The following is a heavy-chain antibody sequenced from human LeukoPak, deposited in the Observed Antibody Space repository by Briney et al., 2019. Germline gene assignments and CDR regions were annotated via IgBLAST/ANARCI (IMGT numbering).Heavy chain of an antibody. CDR2: ISSSSSYT. J-gene: IGHJ4*02. V-gene: IGHV3-11*06. CDR3: ARKGYSYGAFDY. Sequence: GGSLRLSCAASGFTFSDYYMSWIRQAPGKGLEWVSYISSSSSYTNYADSVKGRFTISRDNAKNSLFLQMNSLRAEDTAVYYCARKGYSYGAFDYWGQGTLVTVSS. CDR1: GFTFSDYY. D-gene: IGHD5-18*01.